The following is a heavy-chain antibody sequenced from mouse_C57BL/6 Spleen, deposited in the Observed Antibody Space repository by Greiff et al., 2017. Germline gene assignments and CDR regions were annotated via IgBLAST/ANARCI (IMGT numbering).Heavy chain of an antibody. Sequence: VQLQQSGPELVKPGASVKMSCKASGYTFTDYNMHWVKQSHGKSLEWIGYINPNNGGTSYNQKFKGKATLTVNKSSSTAYMELRSLTSEESAVYDCARSYSNYVYFDVWGTGTTVTVSS. V-gene: IGHV1-22*01. CDR3: ARSYSNYVYFDV. D-gene: IGHD2-5*01. CDR2: INPNNGGT. CDR1: GYTFTDYN. J-gene: IGHJ1*03.